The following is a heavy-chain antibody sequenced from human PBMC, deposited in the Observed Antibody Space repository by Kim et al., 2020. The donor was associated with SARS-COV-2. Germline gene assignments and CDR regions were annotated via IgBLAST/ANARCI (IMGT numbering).Heavy chain of an antibody. CDR3: AKDHPSSCWPAFDS. J-gene: IGHJ4*02. D-gene: IGHD6-19*01. Sequence: YGVSVNGRFAVSRDITRDALYLQMNSLRAEDTAVYFCAKDHPSSCWPAFDSWGQGTLVTVSS. V-gene: IGHV3-23*01.